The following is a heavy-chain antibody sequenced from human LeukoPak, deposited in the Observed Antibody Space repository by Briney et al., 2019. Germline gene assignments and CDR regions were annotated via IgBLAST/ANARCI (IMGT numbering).Heavy chain of an antibody. CDR2: IYTSGST. V-gene: IGHV4-4*07. Sequence: SETLSLTCTVSGGSIISYFRAWIRQPAGEGLEWIGRIYTSGSTDYNPPLKSRVTMSVDTSKNQFSLKLPSVTGADTAVYYCAREGGGQGHGWHYDLWGRGTLVTVSS. D-gene: IGHD2-15*01. CDR3: AREGGGQGHGWHYDL. J-gene: IGHJ2*01. CDR1: GGSIISYF.